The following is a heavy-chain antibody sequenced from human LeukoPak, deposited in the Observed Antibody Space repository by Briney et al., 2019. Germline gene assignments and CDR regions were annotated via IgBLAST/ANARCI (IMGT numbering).Heavy chain of an antibody. CDR2: INHSGST. CDR3: ARALPGYGRGNYYYGMDV. Sequence: SETLSLTCAVYGGSFSGYYWSWIRQPPGKGLEWIGEINHSGSTNYNPSLKSRVTISVDTSKNQFSLKLSSVTAADTAVYYCARALPGYGRGNYYYGMDVWGQGTTVTVSS. D-gene: IGHD5-18*01. J-gene: IGHJ6*02. CDR1: GGSFSGYY. V-gene: IGHV4-34*01.